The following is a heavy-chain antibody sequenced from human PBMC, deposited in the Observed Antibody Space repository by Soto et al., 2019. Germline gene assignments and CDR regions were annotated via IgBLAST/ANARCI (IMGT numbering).Heavy chain of an antibody. Sequence: VGSLRLSCAASGFNFGNNWMHWVRQAPGKGLEWVSRMNSDGRTTNYADSVKGRFTVSRDNAKNTLYLQMNSLRAEDTAVYYCAAAEVDYWGPGTLVTVSS. J-gene: IGHJ4*02. V-gene: IGHV3-74*01. CDR3: AAAEVDY. CDR1: GFNFGNNW. CDR2: MNSDGRTT. D-gene: IGHD6-25*01.